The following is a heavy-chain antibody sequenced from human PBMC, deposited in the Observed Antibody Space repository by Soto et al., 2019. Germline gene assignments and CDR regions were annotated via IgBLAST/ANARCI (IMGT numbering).Heavy chain of an antibody. CDR3: ARATYGSGHDY. D-gene: IGHD3-10*01. Sequence: QVQLQQWGAGLLKPSETLSLTCAVYGGSFSGYYWSWIRQPPGKGLEWIGEINHSGSTNYNPSLKSRVTISVDPPKNQFSLKLSSVTAADTAVYYCARATYGSGHDYWGQGTLVSVSS. CDR1: GGSFSGYY. J-gene: IGHJ4*02. V-gene: IGHV4-34*01. CDR2: INHSGST.